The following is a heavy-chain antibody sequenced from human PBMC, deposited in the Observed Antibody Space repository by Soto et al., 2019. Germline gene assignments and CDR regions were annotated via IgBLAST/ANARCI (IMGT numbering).Heavy chain of an antibody. CDR3: ARVRLSNYHYYYGMDV. CDR2: INPNSGGT. V-gene: IGHV1-2*04. Sequence: ASVKVSCKASGYTFTGYYMHWVRQAPGQGLEWMGWINPNSGGTNYAQKFQGWVTMTRDTSISTAYMELSRLRSDDTAVYYCARVRLSNYHYYYGMDVWGQGTTDTVSS. J-gene: IGHJ6*02. D-gene: IGHD4-4*01. CDR1: GYTFTGYY.